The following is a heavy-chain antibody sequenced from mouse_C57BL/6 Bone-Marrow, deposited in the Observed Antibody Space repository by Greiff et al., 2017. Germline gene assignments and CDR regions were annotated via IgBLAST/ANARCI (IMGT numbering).Heavy chain of an antibody. V-gene: IGHV1-69*01. Sequence: QVQLQQPGAELVMPGASVKLSCKASGYTFTSYWMHWVKQRPGQGLEWIGEIDTSDSYTNYNQKFKGKSTLTVDKSSSTAYMQLSSLPSEDSAVYCCARAGWLLRAWFAYWGQGTLVTVSA. CDR3: ARAGWLLRAWFAY. J-gene: IGHJ3*01. D-gene: IGHD2-3*01. CDR1: GYTFTSYW. CDR2: IDTSDSYT.